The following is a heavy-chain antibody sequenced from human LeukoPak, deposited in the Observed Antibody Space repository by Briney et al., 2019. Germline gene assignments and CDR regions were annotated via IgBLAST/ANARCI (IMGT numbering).Heavy chain of an antibody. J-gene: IGHJ3*02. CDR1: GFSFSNCW. CDR3: ARDMAVAAGDAFDI. D-gene: IGHD6-19*01. Sequence: GGSLRLSCAASGFSFSNCWMNWVRQAPGKGLEWVAVISYDGSNKYYADSVKGRFTISRDNSKNTLYLQMNSLRAEDTAVYYCARDMAVAAGDAFDIWGQGTMVTVSS. CDR2: ISYDGSNK. V-gene: IGHV3-30-3*01.